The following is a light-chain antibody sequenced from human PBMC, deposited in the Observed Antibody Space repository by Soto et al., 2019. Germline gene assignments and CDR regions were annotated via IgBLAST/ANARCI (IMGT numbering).Light chain of an antibody. Sequence: DIPMTPSPSSLTAYVGDRVTITCRASHSISSYLNWYQQKPGKAPQLLIYAATTLQSGVPSRFSGSRSCTDFTLTISSPQPEDFAPSFCQQRYSPPPSFGQGTNVEI. V-gene: IGKV1-39*01. CDR1: HSISSY. CDR3: QQRYSPPPS. J-gene: IGKJ1*01. CDR2: AAT.